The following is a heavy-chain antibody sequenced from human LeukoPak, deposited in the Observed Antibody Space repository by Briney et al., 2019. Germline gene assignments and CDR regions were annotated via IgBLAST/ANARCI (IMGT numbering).Heavy chain of an antibody. J-gene: IGHJ4*02. D-gene: IGHD1-7*01. V-gene: IGHV3-30*18. CDR1: GFTFSSYG. CDR3: AKVLELELDY. Sequence: GGSLRLSCAASGFTFSSYGMHWVRQAPGKGLEWVAVISYDGSNKYYADSVKGRFTISRDNSKNTLYLQMDSLRAEDTAVYYCAKVLELELDYWGQGTLVTVSS. CDR2: ISYDGSNK.